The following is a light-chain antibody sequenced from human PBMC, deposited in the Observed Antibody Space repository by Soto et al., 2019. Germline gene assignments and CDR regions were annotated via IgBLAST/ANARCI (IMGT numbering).Light chain of an antibody. J-gene: IGLJ1*01. V-gene: IGLV2-8*01. CDR1: SSDVGGYNY. CDR2: EVS. CDR3: SSYAGSNKSV. Sequence: QSALTQPPSASGSPGQSVTISCTGTSSDVGGYNYVSWYQQHPGKAPKLMIYEVSKRPSGVPDRFSGSKSGNTASLTVSGLQPVDEADYYCSSYAGSNKSVFGTGTKLTVL.